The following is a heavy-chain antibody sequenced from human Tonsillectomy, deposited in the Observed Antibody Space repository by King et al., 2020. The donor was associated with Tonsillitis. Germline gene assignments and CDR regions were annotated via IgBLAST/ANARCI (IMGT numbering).Heavy chain of an antibody. Sequence: QLQQWGAGLLKPSETLSLTCAVYGGSFSAYYWSWIRQPPGKGLEWIGEINHSGSTIYNPSLKSRVTVSVDTSKNQFSLKLRFVTAADTAVYYCARGAYSSPSLYFDSGGQGILVTVSS. D-gene: IGHD6-13*01. J-gene: IGHJ4*02. CDR2: INHSGST. CDR1: GGSFSAYY. CDR3: ARGAYSSPSLYFDS. V-gene: IGHV4-34*01.